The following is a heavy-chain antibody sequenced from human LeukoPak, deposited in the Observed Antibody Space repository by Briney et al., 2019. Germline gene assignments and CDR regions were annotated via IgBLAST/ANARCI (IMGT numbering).Heavy chain of an antibody. CDR3: AKETIGQQLADY. Sequence: PGGSLTLSCAASGFTFSSYGMHWVRQAPGKGLEWVAFIRYDGSNKYYADSVKGRFTISRDNSKNTLYLQMNSLRAEDTAVYYCAKETIGQQLADYWGQGTLVTVSS. CDR1: GFTFSSYG. J-gene: IGHJ4*02. CDR2: IRYDGSNK. V-gene: IGHV3-30*02. D-gene: IGHD6-13*01.